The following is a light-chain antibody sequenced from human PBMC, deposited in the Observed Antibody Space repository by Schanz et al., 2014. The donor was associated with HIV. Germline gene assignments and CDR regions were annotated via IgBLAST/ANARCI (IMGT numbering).Light chain of an antibody. CDR3: SSYAGSNSVI. Sequence: QSVLTQPPSASGSLGQSVTISCTGTSSDVGGYKYVSWYQQHPGKAPKLMIYEVTNRPSGVPDRFSGSKSGNTASLTVSGLQAEDEADYYCSSYAGSNSVIFGGGTKLTVL. V-gene: IGLV2-8*01. J-gene: IGLJ2*01. CDR2: EVT. CDR1: SSDVGGYKY.